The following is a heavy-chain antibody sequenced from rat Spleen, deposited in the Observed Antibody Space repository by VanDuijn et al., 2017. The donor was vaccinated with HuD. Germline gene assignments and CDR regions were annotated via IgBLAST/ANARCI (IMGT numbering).Heavy chain of an antibody. J-gene: IGHJ3*01. CDR2: IRYDGDNT. CDR1: GLSFSNYD. Sequence: EVELVESGGGLVQPGRSMKLSCAASGLSFSNYDMAWVRQAPTKGLEWVATIRYDGDNTFYRDSVKGRFTVSRDNAKSTLYLQMDSLRSEDTATYYCATGPRILRIDWFAYWGQGTLVTVSS. CDR3: ATGPRILRIDWFAY. V-gene: IGHV5-25*01. D-gene: IGHD1-6*01.